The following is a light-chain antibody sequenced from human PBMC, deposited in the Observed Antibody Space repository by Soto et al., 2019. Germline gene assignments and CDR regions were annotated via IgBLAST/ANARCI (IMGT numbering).Light chain of an antibody. Sequence: EIVMTQSPATLSVSPGERATLSCRASQSVSSNLAWYQQKPGQAPRLLIYGASTRATDIPARFSGSGSGTEFTLTISSLQSEDFAVYYCQQYNNWPYTFGRGTKLEIK. CDR3: QQYNNWPYT. CDR1: QSVSSN. CDR2: GAS. V-gene: IGKV3-15*01. J-gene: IGKJ2*01.